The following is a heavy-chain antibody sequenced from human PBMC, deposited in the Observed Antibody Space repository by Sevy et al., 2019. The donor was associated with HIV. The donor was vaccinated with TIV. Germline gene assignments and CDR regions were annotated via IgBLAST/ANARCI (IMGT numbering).Heavy chain of an antibody. D-gene: IGHD2-2*01. V-gene: IGHV3-23*01. Sequence: GGSLRLSCAVSGFTFSDYAMSWVRQPPGGGLEWVSAMGGGGDRTFYADSVKGRFTISRDNSRSTLSLEMNDLRDDDTAVYYGARGPAYLYWGQGTLVTVSS. CDR2: MGGGGDRT. J-gene: IGHJ4*02. CDR3: ARGPAYLY. CDR1: GFTFSDYA.